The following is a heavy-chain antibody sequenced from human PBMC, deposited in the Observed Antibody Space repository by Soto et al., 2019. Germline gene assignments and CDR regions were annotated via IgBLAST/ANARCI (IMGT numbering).Heavy chain of an antibody. D-gene: IGHD3-16*02. Sequence: SETLSLTCAVYGGSFGGYYWSWIRQPPGKGLEWIGEINHSGSTNYNPSLKSRVTISVDTSKNQFSLKLSSVTAADTAVYYCARGKLSDYVWGSYRYHFDYWGQGTVVTASS. CDR1: GGSFGGYY. CDR2: INHSGST. J-gene: IGHJ4*02. V-gene: IGHV4-34*01. CDR3: ARGKLSDYVWGSYRYHFDY.